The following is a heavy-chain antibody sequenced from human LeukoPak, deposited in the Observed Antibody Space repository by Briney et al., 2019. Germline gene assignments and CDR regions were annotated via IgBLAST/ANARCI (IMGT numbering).Heavy chain of an antibody. CDR2: ISSSSSYI. Sequence: PGGSLRLSCAASGFTFSSYGMNWVRQAPGKGLEWVSSISSSSSYIYYADSVKGRFTISRDNAKNSLYLQMNSLRAEDTAVYYCARKLYGSGSYYSPNFDYWGQGTLVTVSS. J-gene: IGHJ4*02. D-gene: IGHD3-10*01. CDR1: GFTFSSYG. V-gene: IGHV3-21*01. CDR3: ARKLYGSGSYYSPNFDY.